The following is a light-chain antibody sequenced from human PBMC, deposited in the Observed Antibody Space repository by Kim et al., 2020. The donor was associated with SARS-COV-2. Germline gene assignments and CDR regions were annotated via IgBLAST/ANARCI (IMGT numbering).Light chain of an antibody. J-gene: IGLJ2*01. CDR1: SSDVGGYNY. V-gene: IGLV2-14*03. CDR3: SSYTSNGILE. Sequence: QSALTQPASVSGSPGQSITISCTGTSSDVGGYNYVSWYQQHPGKAPKLMIYDVSYRPSGVSNRFSGSKSGNTASLTISGLQAEDEADYYCSSYTSNGILEFGGGTQLTVL. CDR2: DVS.